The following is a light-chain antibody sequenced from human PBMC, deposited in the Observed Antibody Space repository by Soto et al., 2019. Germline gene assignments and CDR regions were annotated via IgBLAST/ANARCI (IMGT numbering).Light chain of an antibody. CDR2: EVS. CDR3: SSYTGSNTLVV. J-gene: IGLJ2*01. V-gene: IGLV2-14*01. CDR1: SSDVAAYNY. Sequence: QSVLTQPASVSGSPGQSITISCTETSSDVAAYNYVSWYQQHPGKAPKLMIYEVSKRPSGVSNRFSGSKSGNAASLTISGLRPEDEADYYCSSYTGSNTLVVFGGGTKLTVL.